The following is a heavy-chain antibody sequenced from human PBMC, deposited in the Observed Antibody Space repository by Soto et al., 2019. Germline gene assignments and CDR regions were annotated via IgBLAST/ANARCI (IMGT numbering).Heavy chain of an antibody. Sequence: PGGSLRLSCAVSGFTFSTYSMAWIRQAPGKGLEWLSYISSSSSVIYYADSVKGRITVSRDNGKNALILQMHSLRADDTAVYYCARYLIIPRAFDIWGQGTAVTV. D-gene: IGHD2-21*01. CDR2: ISSSSSVI. V-gene: IGHV3-48*04. J-gene: IGHJ3*02. CDR1: GFTFSTYS. CDR3: ARYLIIPRAFDI.